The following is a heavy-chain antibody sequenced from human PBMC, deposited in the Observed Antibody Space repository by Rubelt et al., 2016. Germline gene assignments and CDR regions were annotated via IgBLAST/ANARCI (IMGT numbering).Heavy chain of an antibody. D-gene: IGHD3-16*01. CDR2: IITILGIA. CDR1: GYTFTSYG. Sequence: QAQLVQSGAEVKKPGASVKVSCKASGYTFTSYGISWVRQAPGQGLEWMGRIITILGIANYAQKFQGRVTITADKSTSTADRELSSLRSEDTAVYYCARDGGPIRPNYGMDVWGQGTTVTVSS. J-gene: IGHJ6*02. CDR3: ARDGGPIRPNYGMDV. V-gene: IGHV1-69*04.